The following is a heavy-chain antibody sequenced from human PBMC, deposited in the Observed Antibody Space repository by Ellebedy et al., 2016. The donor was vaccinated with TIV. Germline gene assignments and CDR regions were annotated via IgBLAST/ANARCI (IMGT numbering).Heavy chain of an antibody. CDR3: ARDGGDALPGFS. CDR1: GFTFAAYS. V-gene: IGHV3-21*01. Sequence: GGSLRLSCAASGFTFAAYSMNWVRQAPGKGLEWVSSINRSSSYINYANSVKGRFTISRDNAKNSLYLQLNSLRAEDTAVYYCARDGGDALPGFSWGQGTLVTVSS. D-gene: IGHD3-16*01. J-gene: IGHJ5*02. CDR2: INRSSSYI.